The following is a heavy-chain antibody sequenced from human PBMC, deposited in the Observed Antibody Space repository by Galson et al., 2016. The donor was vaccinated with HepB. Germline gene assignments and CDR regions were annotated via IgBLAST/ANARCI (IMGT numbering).Heavy chain of an antibody. CDR3: AKDQTTYDPGWYFDI. J-gene: IGHJ2*01. Sequence: SLRLSCAASGFTFSSYAMTWVRQAPGKGLEWVSGISGSGDSAYYGDSVKGRFSISRDNSKNTLYLQMNSLRADDTAVYFCAKDQTTYDPGWYFDIWGRCTLVTVSS. D-gene: IGHD3-3*01. V-gene: IGHV3-23*01. CDR1: GFTFSSYA. CDR2: ISGSGDSA.